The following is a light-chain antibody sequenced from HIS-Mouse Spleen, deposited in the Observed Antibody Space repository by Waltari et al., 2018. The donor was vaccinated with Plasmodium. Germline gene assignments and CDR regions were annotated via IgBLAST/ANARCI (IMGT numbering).Light chain of an antibody. CDR2: EDS. CDR3: YSTDSSGNHRV. CDR1: ALPKKY. J-gene: IGLJ3*02. Sequence: SYELTQPPSVSVSPGQTARIPCSGDALPKKYAYWYTQKSGQAPLLVIYEDSKRPSGIPERFSGSSSGTMATLTISGAQVEDEADYYCYSTDSSGNHRVFGGGTKLTVL. V-gene: IGLV3-10*01.